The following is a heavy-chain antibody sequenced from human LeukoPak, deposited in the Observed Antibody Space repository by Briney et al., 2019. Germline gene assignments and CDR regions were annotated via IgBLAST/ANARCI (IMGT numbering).Heavy chain of an antibody. CDR1: GFTFSSYA. V-gene: IGHV3-23*01. Sequence: GGSLRLSCAASGFTFSSYAMSWVRQAPGKGLEWVSAISGSGGSTYYADSVKGRFTISRDNSKNTLYLQMNSLRAEDTAVYYCTKDHSYSGYDSVRDFDYWGQGTLVTVSS. CDR3: TKDHSYSGYDSVRDFDY. D-gene: IGHD5-12*01. CDR2: ISGSGGST. J-gene: IGHJ4*02.